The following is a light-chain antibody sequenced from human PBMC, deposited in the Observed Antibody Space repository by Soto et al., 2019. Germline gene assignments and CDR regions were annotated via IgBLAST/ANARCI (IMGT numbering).Light chain of an antibody. CDR1: QSISWK. CDR2: AAS. Sequence: DIQMTQSPSSLSASVGDRITITCRASQSISWKLNWYQQRPGKAPKLLIYAASSLQSGVPSRFSDSGSGTGFTLTISSLQPEDFATYYCQQSFRRWTFGQGTKVEIK. CDR3: QQSFRRWT. J-gene: IGKJ1*01. V-gene: IGKV1-39*01.